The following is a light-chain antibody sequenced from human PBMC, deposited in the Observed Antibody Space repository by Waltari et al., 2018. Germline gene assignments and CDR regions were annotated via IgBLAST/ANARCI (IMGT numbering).Light chain of an antibody. J-gene: IGKJ1*01. CDR1: QSVSSP. CDR2: NAS. V-gene: IGKV3-15*01. CDR3: QQYNTRRT. Sequence: EIVLPPSPAALSVSPGATATLTCRASQSVSSPLAWYQQKPGQAPRLLSYNASTSATGIPARFSGSGCGTEFILTISSLQSEDFAVYYCQQYNTRRTFGLGTKVEIK.